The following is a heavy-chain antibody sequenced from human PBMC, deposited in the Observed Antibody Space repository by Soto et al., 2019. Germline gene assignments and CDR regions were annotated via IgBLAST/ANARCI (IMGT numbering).Heavy chain of an antibody. V-gene: IGHV1-3*01. CDR3: AREPGGDYSLDY. J-gene: IGHJ4*02. CDR1: GYTFTSYA. D-gene: IGHD4-17*01. Sequence: QVQLVQSGAEVKKPGASVKVSRKASGYTFTSYAMHWVRQAPGQRLEWMGWINAGNGNTKYSQKFQGRVTITRDTSASTAYMELSSLRSEDTAVYYFAREPGGDYSLDYWGQGTLVTVSS. CDR2: INAGNGNT.